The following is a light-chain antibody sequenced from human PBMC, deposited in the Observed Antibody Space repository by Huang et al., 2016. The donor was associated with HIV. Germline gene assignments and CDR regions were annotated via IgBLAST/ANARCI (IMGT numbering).Light chain of an antibody. CDR3: QQYNKWPLS. V-gene: IGKV3-15*01. Sequence: IGVTQSPATLSVFPGDRATLSCRASEDINHNLAWYQQRPGQSPRLLIYAASTRATGVHARFSGSVSGTEFTLTINSLQSEDFALYYCQQYNKWPLSFGGGTKVEI. CDR1: EDINHN. J-gene: IGKJ4*01. CDR2: AAS.